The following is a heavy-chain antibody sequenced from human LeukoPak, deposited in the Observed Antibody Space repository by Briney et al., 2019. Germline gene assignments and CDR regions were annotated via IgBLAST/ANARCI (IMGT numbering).Heavy chain of an antibody. V-gene: IGHV1-2*06. J-gene: IGHJ4*02. CDR3: DRDGADRIIL. Sequence: ASVKVSCKVVAYDFTGYHIHWVRLAPGQGPERMGRLNPNTGHAVYAFKFQGRVTITRDTSSSTAYMEVTRLTSDDTALYAKDRDGADRIILWGQGTLVTVSS. D-gene: IGHD5-24*01. CDR1: AYDFTGYH. CDR2: LNPNTGHA.